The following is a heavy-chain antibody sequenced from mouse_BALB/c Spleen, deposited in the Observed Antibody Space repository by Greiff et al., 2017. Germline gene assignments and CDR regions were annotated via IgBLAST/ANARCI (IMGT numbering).Heavy chain of an antibody. CDR1: GFTFSSYA. CDR2: ISSGGST. CDR3: ARDYRYGYFDY. V-gene: IGHV5-6-5*01. J-gene: IGHJ2*01. Sequence: EVQLVESGGGLVKPGGSLKLSCAASGFTFSSYAMSWVRQTPEKRLEWVASISSGGSTYYPDSVKGRFTISRDNARNILYLQMSSLRSEDTAMYYCARDYRYGYFDYWGQGTTLTVSS. D-gene: IGHD2-14*01.